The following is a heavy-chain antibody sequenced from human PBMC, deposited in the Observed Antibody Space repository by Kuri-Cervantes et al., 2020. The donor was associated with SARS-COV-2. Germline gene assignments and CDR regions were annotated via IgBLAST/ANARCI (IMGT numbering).Heavy chain of an antibody. Sequence: GESLKISCAASGFTVSSNYMSWVRQAPGKGLEWVSVIYSGGSTYYADSVKGRFTIPRDNSKNTLYLQMNSLRAEDTAVYYCARSIIAVAGFGGRDYWGQGTLVTVSS. CDR1: GFTVSSNY. CDR3: ARSIIAVAGFGGRDY. J-gene: IGHJ4*02. V-gene: IGHV3-53*01. D-gene: IGHD6-19*01. CDR2: IYSGGST.